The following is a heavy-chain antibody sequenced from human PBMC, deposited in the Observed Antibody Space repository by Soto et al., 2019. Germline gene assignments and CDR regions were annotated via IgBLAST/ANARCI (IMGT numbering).Heavy chain of an antibody. J-gene: IGHJ4*02. V-gene: IGHV6-1*01. CDR2: TYYRSKWHS. D-gene: IGHD6-19*01. CDR3: ASSGRYSSAWGGSFDY. CDR1: GDSVASNSAT. Sequence: QVQLQQSGPGLVKPSQTLSLTCAISGDSVASNSATWNWIRQSPSRGLEWLGRTYYRSKWHSDYAASVKSRVTINPDTSKNQSSLQLNSVTPEDTAIYYCASSGRYSSAWGGSFDYWGQGSLVTVSS.